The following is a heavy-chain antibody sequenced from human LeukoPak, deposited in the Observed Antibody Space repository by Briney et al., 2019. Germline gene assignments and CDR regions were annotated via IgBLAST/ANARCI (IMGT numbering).Heavy chain of an antibody. V-gene: IGHV3-13*01. CDR1: GFTLSSYA. J-gene: IGHJ4*02. CDR2: IGTAGDT. Sequence: GGSLRLSCAASGFTLSSYAMHWVRQPAGKGLEWVSAIGTAGDTFYPGSVKGRLTISRDSSKNTLYLQMNSLRAEDTAVYYCATGGDYYYSHYWGQGTLVTVSS. D-gene: IGHD3-22*01. CDR3: ATGGDYYYSHY.